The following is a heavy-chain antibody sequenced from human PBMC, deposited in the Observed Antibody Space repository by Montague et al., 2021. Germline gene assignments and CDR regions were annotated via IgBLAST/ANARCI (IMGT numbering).Heavy chain of an antibody. CDR3: ARGSGRVFDYVRETHHYARFDN. V-gene: IGHV4-34*01. Sequence: SETLSLTCAVSGGSFSSYYWNWIRQPPGKGLEWIGEISHSGDTEXNPSLKSRISLSVDTSKNQFSLNLTSLTAADTAVYYCARGSGRVFDYVRETHHYARFDNWGQGTLVTVSS. CDR1: GGSFSSYY. CDR2: ISHSGDT. D-gene: IGHD3-16*02. J-gene: IGHJ4*02.